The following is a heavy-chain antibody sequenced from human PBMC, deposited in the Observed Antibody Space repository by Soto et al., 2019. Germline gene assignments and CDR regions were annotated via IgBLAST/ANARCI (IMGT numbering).Heavy chain of an antibody. D-gene: IGHD6-13*01. CDR1: GQSVSSGSAA. CDR3: ARGGIAAGGNWFAP. V-gene: IGHV6-1*01. Sequence: PSQTISLTCAISGQSVSSGSAAWNWSRQFPSRGLAWLGRTYYRSKWYNDYAVSVKSRITINPDTSKNQFSLQLNSVTPEDTAVYYCARGGIAAGGNWFAPWGQGTLVTVSS. J-gene: IGHJ5*02. CDR2: TYYRSKWYN.